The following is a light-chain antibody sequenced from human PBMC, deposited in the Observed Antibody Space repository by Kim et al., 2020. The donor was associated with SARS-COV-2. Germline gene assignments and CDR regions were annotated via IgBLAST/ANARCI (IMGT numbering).Light chain of an antibody. Sequence: DIQLTQSPSAVYGSVGDRVTITCRASQSISRWMGWYQHIPGKAPKLLIHGGSTLARGVPSRFSASGSGTDFTLTISGLQPEDFGTYYCQKGNDVPYTFGQGTKVDIK. CDR2: GGS. J-gene: IGKJ2*01. V-gene: IGKV1-12*01. CDR3: QKGNDVPYT. CDR1: QSISRW.